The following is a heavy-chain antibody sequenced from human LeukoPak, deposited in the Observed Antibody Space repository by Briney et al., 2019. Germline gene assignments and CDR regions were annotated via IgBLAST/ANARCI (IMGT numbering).Heavy chain of an antibody. Sequence: PGGSLRLSCAASGFTFDDYAMHWVRQAPGKGLEWVSGISWNSGSIGYADSVKGRFTISRDNAKNSLYLQMNSLRAEDTAVYYCASIPISWYKDAFDIWGQGTMVTVSS. J-gene: IGHJ3*02. CDR1: GFTFDDYA. V-gene: IGHV3-9*01. CDR2: ISWNSGSI. CDR3: ASIPISWYKDAFDI. D-gene: IGHD6-13*01.